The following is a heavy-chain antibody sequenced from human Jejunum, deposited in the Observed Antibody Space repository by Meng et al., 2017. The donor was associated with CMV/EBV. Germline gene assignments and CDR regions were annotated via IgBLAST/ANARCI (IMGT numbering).Heavy chain of an antibody. V-gene: IGHV3-21*01. CDR3: ARGIIIVPNAYYFDS. J-gene: IGHJ4*02. CDR1: FTFSNHG. D-gene: IGHD2/OR15-2a*01. CDR2: ISPSSSSI. Sequence: FTFSNHGMNWVRQAPGKGLEWVASISPSSSSIYYADSMKGRFTISRDNTKKSLYLQMNSLRAEDTAVYYRARGIIIVPNAYYFDSWGQGTLVTVSS.